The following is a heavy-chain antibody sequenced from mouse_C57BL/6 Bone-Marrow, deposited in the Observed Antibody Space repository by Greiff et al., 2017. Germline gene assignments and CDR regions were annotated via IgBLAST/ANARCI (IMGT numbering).Heavy chain of an antibody. V-gene: IGHV5-4*01. D-gene: IGHD1-1*01. J-gene: IGHJ2*01. CDR1: GFTFSSYA. CDR2: ISDGGSYT. Sequence: EVQLVESGGGLVKPGGSLKLSCAASGFTFSSYAMSWVRQTPEKRLAWVATISDGGSYTYYPDNVKGRFTISRDNAKNNLDLQMSHLKSEDTAMYYCARDKVATDYWGQGTTLTVSS. CDR3: ARDKVATDY.